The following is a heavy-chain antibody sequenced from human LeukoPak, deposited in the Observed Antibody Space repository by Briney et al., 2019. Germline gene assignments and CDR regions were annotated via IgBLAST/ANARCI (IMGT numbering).Heavy chain of an antibody. D-gene: IGHD3-10*01. CDR1: GFTFSSYA. V-gene: IGHV3-23*01. CDR3: AKDPQYYYGSGSAKRSFGWFDP. Sequence: GGSLRLSCAASGFTFSSYAMSWVRQAPGRGLEWVSAISGSGGSTYYADSVKGRFTISRDNSKNTLYLQMNSLRAEDTAVYYCAKDPQYYYGSGSAKRSFGWFDPWGQGTLVTVSS. J-gene: IGHJ5*02. CDR2: ISGSGGST.